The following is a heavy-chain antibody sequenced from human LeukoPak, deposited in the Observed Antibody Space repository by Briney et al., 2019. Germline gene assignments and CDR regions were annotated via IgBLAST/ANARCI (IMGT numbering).Heavy chain of an antibody. CDR1: GFTFSSYG. CDR3: AKAPMTTGENYYYYYMDV. Sequence: PGGSLRLSCAASGFTFSSYGMHWVRQAPGKGLEWVAFIRYDGDNRYYADSVKGRFTVSRDNSKNTLYLQMNSLRAEDTAVYYCAKAPMTTGENYYYYYMDVWGKGTTVTISS. J-gene: IGHJ6*03. D-gene: IGHD4-17*01. V-gene: IGHV3-30*02. CDR2: IRYDGDNR.